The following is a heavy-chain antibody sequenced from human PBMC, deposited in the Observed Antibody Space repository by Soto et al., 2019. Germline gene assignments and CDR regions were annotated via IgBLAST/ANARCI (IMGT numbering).Heavy chain of an antibody. V-gene: IGHV4-59*08. Sequence: SETLSLTCTVPGGSISSYYWSWIRQPPGKGLEWIGYIYYSGSTYYNPSLKSRVTISVDTSKNQFSLKLSSVTAADTAVYYCASMVRDLYGMDVWGQGTTVTVSS. J-gene: IGHJ6*02. CDR2: IYYSGST. CDR3: ASMVRDLYGMDV. D-gene: IGHD3-10*01. CDR1: GGSISSYY.